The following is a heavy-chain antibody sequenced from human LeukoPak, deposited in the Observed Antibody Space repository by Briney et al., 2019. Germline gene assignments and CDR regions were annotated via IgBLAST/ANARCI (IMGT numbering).Heavy chain of an antibody. D-gene: IGHD6-19*01. CDR1: GFTFDDYA. J-gene: IGHJ3*02. CDR2: ISWNSGSI. CDR3: AKDIIILGSGWANDAFDI. Sequence: GGSLRLSCAASGFTFDDYAMHWVRQAPGKGLEWVSGISWNSGSIGYADSVKGRFTISRDNAKNSLYLQMNSLRAEDTALYYCAKDIIILGSGWANDAFDIWGQGTMATVSS. V-gene: IGHV3-9*01.